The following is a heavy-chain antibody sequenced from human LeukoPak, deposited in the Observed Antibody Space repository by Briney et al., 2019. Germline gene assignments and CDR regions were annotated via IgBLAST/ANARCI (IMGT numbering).Heavy chain of an antibody. D-gene: IGHD6-19*01. CDR3: TTHSVTVTGTHF. CDR1: GFTFTSAW. J-gene: IGHJ4*01. CDR2: IKSNTNGGTS. V-gene: IGHV3-15*07. Sequence: GGSLRLSCVASGFTFTSAWMTWVRQPPGMGLEWVGRIKSNTNGGTSEYAAPVKGRFTISRDDSKNTLYLQVNNLKPEDTAMYYCTTHSVTVTGTHFWGQGALVTVSS.